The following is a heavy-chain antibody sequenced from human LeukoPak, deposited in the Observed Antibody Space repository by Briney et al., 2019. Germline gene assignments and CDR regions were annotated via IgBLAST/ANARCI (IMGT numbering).Heavy chain of an antibody. D-gene: IGHD6-6*01. Sequence: ASVKVSCKASGYTFTTYAMHWVRQAPGQRLEWMGWINAGNGNTKYSQKFQGRVTITADESTSTAYMELSSLRSEDTAVYYCARDLPQYSSPYFDYWGQGTLVTVAS. J-gene: IGHJ4*02. CDR2: INAGNGNT. CDR1: GYTFTTYA. CDR3: ARDLPQYSSPYFDY. V-gene: IGHV1-3*01.